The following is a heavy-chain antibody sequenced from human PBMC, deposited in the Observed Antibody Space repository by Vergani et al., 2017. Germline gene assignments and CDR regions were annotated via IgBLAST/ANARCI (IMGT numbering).Heavy chain of an antibody. V-gene: IGHV3-23*01. D-gene: IGHD1-26*01. CDR2: ISGSGGST. J-gene: IGHJ4*02. CDR3: ATDTYSGSYQR. Sequence: EVQLLESGGGLVQPGGSLRLSCAASGFTFSSYWMHWVRQAPGKGLEWVSAISGSGGSTYYADSVKGRFTISRDNSKNTLYLQMNSLRAEDTAVYYCATDTYSGSYQRWGQGTLVTVSS. CDR1: GFTFSSYW.